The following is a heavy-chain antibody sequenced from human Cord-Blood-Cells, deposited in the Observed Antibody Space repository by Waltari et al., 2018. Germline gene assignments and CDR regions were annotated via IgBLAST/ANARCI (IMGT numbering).Heavy chain of an antibody. V-gene: IGHV4-34*01. CDR3: ARGHGELLSSTSCFDY. CDR1: GGSFSGYD. CDR2: INHSGST. D-gene: IGHD2-2*01. J-gene: IGHJ4*02. Sequence: QVQLQQWGAGLLKPSETLSLTCAVHGGSFSGYDCSWIRQPPGKGLEWIGEINHSGSTNYNPSLKSRVTISVDTSKNQFSLKLSSVTAADTAVYYCARGHGELLSSTSCFDYWGQGTLVTVSS.